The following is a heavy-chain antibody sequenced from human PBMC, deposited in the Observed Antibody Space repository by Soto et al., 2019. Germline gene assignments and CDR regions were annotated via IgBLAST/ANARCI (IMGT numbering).Heavy chain of an antibody. V-gene: IGHV5-51*01. Sequence: GESLKISCKGSGYSFTSYWIGWVRQMPGKGLEWMGIIYPGDSDTRYSPSFQGQVTISADKSISTAYLQWSSLKASDTAMYYCARFRPVPPPLPQTYYYYGMDVWGQGTTVTVPS. D-gene: IGHD2-2*01. J-gene: IGHJ6*02. CDR2: IYPGDSDT. CDR1: GYSFTSYW. CDR3: ARFRPVPPPLPQTYYYYGMDV.